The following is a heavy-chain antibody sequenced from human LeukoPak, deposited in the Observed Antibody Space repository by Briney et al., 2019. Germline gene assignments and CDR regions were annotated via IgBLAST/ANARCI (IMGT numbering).Heavy chain of an antibody. Sequence: GGSLRLSCAASGFTFSDYYMSWIRQAPGKGLEWVSYISSSGSTIYYADSVKGRFTITRDNAKNLLYLQMNSLRAEDTAVYYCARDRYLYSSGGDYYYGIDVWGQGTTVTVSS. D-gene: IGHD6-19*01. V-gene: IGHV3-11*01. CDR2: ISSSGSTI. CDR1: GFTFSDYY. CDR3: ARDRYLYSSGGDYYYGIDV. J-gene: IGHJ6*02.